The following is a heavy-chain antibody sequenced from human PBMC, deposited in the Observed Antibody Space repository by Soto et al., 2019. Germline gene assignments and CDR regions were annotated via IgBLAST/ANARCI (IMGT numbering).Heavy chain of an antibody. D-gene: IGHD6-13*01. V-gene: IGHV4-34*01. CDR3: ARDGAYSSSWYTRYYYYGMDV. Sequence: SLTCAVYGGSFSGYYWSWIRQPPGKGLEWIGEINHSGSTNYNPSLKSRVTISVDTSKNQFSLKLSSVTAADTAVYYCARDGAYSSSWYTRYYYYGMDVWGQGTTVTVSS. CDR2: INHSGST. J-gene: IGHJ6*02. CDR1: GGSFSGYY.